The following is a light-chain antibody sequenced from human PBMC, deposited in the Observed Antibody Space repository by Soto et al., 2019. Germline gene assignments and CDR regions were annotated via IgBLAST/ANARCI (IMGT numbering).Light chain of an antibody. CDR2: KAS. J-gene: IGKJ4*01. CDR3: QQYNTYPLS. V-gene: IGKV1-5*03. CDR1: QSISTW. Sequence: DIQMTQSPSTLSASVGDRVTITCRASQSISTWLAWYQQKPGKAPKLLIYKASNLEGGVPSRFSGSGSGTEFTLTFNRLQPDDFATYYCQQYNTYPLSFGGGTTVEIK.